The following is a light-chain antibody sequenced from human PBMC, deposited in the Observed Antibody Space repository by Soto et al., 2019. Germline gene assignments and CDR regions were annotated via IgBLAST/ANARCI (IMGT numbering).Light chain of an antibody. J-gene: IGKJ1*01. CDR3: QLYGTSRA. V-gene: IGKV3-20*01. Sequence: ETVLTQSPGTLSLSPGERATLSCRASQSLGSDYLAWYQQKPGQAPRLLIYGVSSRATDNPDRFSGSGSGTDFTLTISRLEQEDFAMYYCQLYGTSRAFGQGTKV. CDR1: QSLGSDY. CDR2: GVS.